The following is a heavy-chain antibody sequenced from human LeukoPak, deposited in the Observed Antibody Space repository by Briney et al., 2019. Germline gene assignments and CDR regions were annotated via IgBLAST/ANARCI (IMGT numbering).Heavy chain of an antibody. D-gene: IGHD4-4*01. V-gene: IGHV3-30-3*01. CDR1: GFTFSSYA. Sequence: GGSLRLSCAASGFTFSSYAMHWVRQAPGKGLEWVAVISYDGSNKYYADSVKGRFTISRDNSKNTLYLQMNSLRAEDTAVYYCASTYSNYASNQSEYFQHWGQGTLVTVSS. CDR2: ISYDGSNK. J-gene: IGHJ1*01. CDR3: ASTYSNYASNQSEYFQH.